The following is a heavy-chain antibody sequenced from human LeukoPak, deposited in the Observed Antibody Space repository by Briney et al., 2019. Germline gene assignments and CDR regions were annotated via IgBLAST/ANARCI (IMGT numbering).Heavy chain of an antibody. Sequence: SETLSLTCTVSGGSISSYYWSWIRQPPGKGLEWIGYIYYSGSTNYNPSLKSRVTISVDTSKNQFALKLSSVPAADTAVYYCARDILGFDPWGQGTLVTVSS. CDR1: GGSISSYY. CDR3: ARDILGFDP. V-gene: IGHV4-59*01. CDR2: IYYSGST. J-gene: IGHJ5*02. D-gene: IGHD2-8*02.